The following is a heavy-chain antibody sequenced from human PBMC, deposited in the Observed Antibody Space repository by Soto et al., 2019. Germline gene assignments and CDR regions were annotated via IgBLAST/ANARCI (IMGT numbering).Heavy chain of an antibody. J-gene: IGHJ4*02. CDR2: IYPGDSDT. Sequence: CKGSGYSFTSYWIGWVRQMPGKGLEWMGIIYPGDSDTRYSPSFQGQVTISADKSISTAYLQWSSLKASDTAMYYCARHSGGIAAAGPYFYWGQGTLVTVSS. V-gene: IGHV5-51*01. CDR1: GYSFTSYW. D-gene: IGHD6-13*01. CDR3: ARHSGGIAAAGPYFY.